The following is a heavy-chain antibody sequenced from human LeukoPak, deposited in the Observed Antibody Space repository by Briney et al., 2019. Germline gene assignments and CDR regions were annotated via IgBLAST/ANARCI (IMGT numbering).Heavy chain of an antibody. CDR1: GYTFTSSA. J-gene: IGHJ4*02. Sequence: ASVKVSCKASGYTFTSSALNWVRQAPGQGLEWMGWINTNTGNPTYAQGSTGRFVFSLDTSVSTAYLHISSLEAEDTAIYYCATDLKKGDSGCFDYWGQGTLVTVSS. D-gene: IGHD6-19*01. CDR3: ATDLKKGDSGCFDY. V-gene: IGHV7-4-1*02. CDR2: INTNTGNP.